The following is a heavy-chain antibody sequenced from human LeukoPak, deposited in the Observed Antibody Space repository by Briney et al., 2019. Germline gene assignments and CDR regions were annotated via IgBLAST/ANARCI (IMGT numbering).Heavy chain of an antibody. CDR1: GGSIRSYY. Sequence: SETLSLICTVSGGSIRSYYWNWIRQSPGKTLEWIGYIYYSGSTNYNPSLKSRVTISVDTSKSQFSLKLSSVTAADTAVYYCARDEGGQLNYFDYWGQGTLVTVSS. CDR3: ARDEGGQLNYFDY. CDR2: IYYSGST. V-gene: IGHV4-59*01. D-gene: IGHD2-2*01. J-gene: IGHJ4*02.